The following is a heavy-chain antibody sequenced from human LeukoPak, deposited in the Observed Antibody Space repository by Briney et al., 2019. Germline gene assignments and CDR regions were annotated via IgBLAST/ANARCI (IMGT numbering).Heavy chain of an antibody. J-gene: IGHJ4*02. CDR3: AAQYQPVFAVDY. CDR1: GFTFSSYA. V-gene: IGHV3-23*01. D-gene: IGHD2-2*01. Sequence: GGSLRLSCAASGFTFSSYAMSWVRQAPGKGLEWVSAISGSGGSTYYADSVKGRFTISRDNSKNTLYLQMNSLRAEDTAVYYCAAQYQPVFAVDYWGQGTLVTVSS. CDR2: ISGSGGST.